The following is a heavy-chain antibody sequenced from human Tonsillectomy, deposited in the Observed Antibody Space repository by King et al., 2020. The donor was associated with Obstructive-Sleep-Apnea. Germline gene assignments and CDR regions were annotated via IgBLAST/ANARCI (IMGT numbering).Heavy chain of an antibody. CDR2: ISGRGVST. J-gene: IGHJ4*02. CDR3: ATVLRYFDWLLWGDY. Sequence: VQLVESGGGLVQPGGSLRLPCAASGFTFSGYAMSWVRQAPGRGLEWVSAISGRGVSTYYADSVKGRFTISRDNSKNTVDLQMNSLRAEDTAVYYCATVLRYFDWLLWGDYWGQGTLVTVSS. D-gene: IGHD3-9*01. CDR1: GFTFSGYA. V-gene: IGHV3-23*04.